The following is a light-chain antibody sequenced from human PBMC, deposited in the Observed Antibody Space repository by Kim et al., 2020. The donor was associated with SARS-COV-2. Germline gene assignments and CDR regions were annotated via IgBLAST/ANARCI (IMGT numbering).Light chain of an antibody. J-gene: IGKJ5*01. Sequence: ASVGDRVTITCRASQDIRNDLGWYQQNPGRAPKRLIYGASSLQSGVPSRFSGSGSGTEFTLTISSVQPEDFATYFCLQYNTYPITFGQGTRVEIK. CDR2: GAS. CDR3: LQYNTYPIT. V-gene: IGKV1-17*01. CDR1: QDIRND.